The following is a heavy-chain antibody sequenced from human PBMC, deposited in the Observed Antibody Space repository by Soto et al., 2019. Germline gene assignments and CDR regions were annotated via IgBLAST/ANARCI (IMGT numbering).Heavy chain of an antibody. V-gene: IGHV3-7*01. Sequence: GGSLRLSCAGSQFTFSNYWMNWVRQAPGKGLEWVANINQDGSEKYYVDSVKGRFTISRDIAKNSLFLQMNSLRADDTAVYYCARASPGMDVWGQGTTVTAP. J-gene: IGHJ6*02. CDR2: INQDGSEK. CDR3: ARASPGMDV. CDR1: QFTFSNYW.